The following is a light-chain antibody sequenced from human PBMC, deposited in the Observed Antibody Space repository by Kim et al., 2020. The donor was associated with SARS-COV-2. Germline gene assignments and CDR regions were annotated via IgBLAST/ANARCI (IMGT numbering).Light chain of an antibody. V-gene: IGLV2-18*02. CDR2: EVS. J-gene: IGLJ1*01. CDR1: SSDVGSYNR. Sequence: QSALTQPPSVSGSPGQSVTISCTGTSSDVGSYNRVSWYQQPPGTAPKLMIYEVSNRPSGVPDRFSGSKSGNTASLTISGLQAEDEADYYCSSYTSTSTDVCGTGTKVTVL. CDR3: SSYTSTSTDV.